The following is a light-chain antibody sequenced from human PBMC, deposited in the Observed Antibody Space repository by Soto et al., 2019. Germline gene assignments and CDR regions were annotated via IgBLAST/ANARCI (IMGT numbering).Light chain of an antibody. CDR1: QSVSTNS. CDR2: GAT. Sequence: IVLTQSPGTLSSSPGERVTLSCRASQSVSTNSLAWYQQKPGQAPRLLIYGATRRASGIPDRFSGSGSGTEFTLTISRLEPEDFAMYYCQQYVTSPLTFGGGTEVDI. V-gene: IGKV3-20*01. CDR3: QQYVTSPLT. J-gene: IGKJ4*01.